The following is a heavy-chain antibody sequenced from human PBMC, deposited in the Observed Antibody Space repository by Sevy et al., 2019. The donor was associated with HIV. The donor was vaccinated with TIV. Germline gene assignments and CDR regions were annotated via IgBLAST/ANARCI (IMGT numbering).Heavy chain of an antibody. D-gene: IGHD2-21*02. Sequence: AGSLRLSCAASGFTFSNAWMSWVRQAPGKGLEWVGRIQSKTDGGTTDYAAPVKGRFTISRDDSKNTLYLQMNSLKTQDTAAYYCTTDKPIAVVTASPPFDYWGQGTLVTVSS. CDR3: TTDKPIAVVTASPPFDY. CDR2: IQSKTDGGTT. J-gene: IGHJ4*02. CDR1: GFTFSNAW. V-gene: IGHV3-15*01.